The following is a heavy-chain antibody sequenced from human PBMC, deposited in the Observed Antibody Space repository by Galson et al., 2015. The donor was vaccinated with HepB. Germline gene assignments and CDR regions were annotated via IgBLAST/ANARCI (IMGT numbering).Heavy chain of an antibody. CDR3: ARASDPGYCSGGSCFRRGWLDP. CDR2: ILPIFGGV. V-gene: IGHV1-69*06. CDR1: GGTFSSFA. D-gene: IGHD2-15*01. J-gene: IGHJ5*02. Sequence: SVKVSCKASGGTFSSFAVSWLRQAPGQGLEWMGGILPIFGGVSTAQKFQDRVSITADKFTGVAYMELSGLRPDDTAIYYCARASDPGYCSGGSCFRRGWLDPWGEGTLVTVSS.